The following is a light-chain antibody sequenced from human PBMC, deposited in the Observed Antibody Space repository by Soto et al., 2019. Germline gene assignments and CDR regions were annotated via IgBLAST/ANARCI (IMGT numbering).Light chain of an antibody. Sequence: QSVLTQPASVSGSPGQSITIPCTGTSSDVGGYNYVSWYQQHPGKAPKLIIYDVSNRPSGVSNRFSGSKSGNTASLTISGLQAEDEADYYCSSYTSSSTYVFGTGTKVT. CDR1: SSDVGGYNY. J-gene: IGLJ1*01. V-gene: IGLV2-14*03. CDR2: DVS. CDR3: SSYTSSSTYV.